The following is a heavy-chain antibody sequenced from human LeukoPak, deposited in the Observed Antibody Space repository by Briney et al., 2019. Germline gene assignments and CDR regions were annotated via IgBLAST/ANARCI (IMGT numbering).Heavy chain of an antibody. J-gene: IGHJ3*02. Sequence: ASVKVSCKASGYIFTGYYMHWVRQAPGQGLEWMGWINPNSGDTNYAQKFQGRVTMTRDTSISTAYMELSRLRSDDTAVYYCARGSRFGVVGRDAFDIWGQGTMVTVSS. CDR1: GYIFTGYY. D-gene: IGHD3-3*01. CDR2: INPNSGDT. V-gene: IGHV1-2*02. CDR3: ARGSRFGVVGRDAFDI.